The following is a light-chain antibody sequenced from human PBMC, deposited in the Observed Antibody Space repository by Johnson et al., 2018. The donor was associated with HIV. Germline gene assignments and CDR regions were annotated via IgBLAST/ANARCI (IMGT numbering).Light chain of an antibody. CDR3: GTWDSSLNAGV. Sequence: QAVLTQPPSVSAAPGQMVSISCSGSSSNIGKNYVSWYQQFPGTAPKLLIHENNQRPSGIPDRFSGSKSGTSATLAITGLQTGDEADYYCGTWDSSLNAGVFGTGTRVTVL. CDR2: ENN. CDR1: SSNIGKNY. V-gene: IGLV1-51*02. J-gene: IGLJ1*01.